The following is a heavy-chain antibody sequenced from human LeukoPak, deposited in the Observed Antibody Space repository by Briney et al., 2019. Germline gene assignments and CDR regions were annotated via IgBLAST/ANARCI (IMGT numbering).Heavy chain of an antibody. CDR1: GRSISSYY. Sequence: PSETLSLTCTVSGRSISSYYWSWIRQPAGKGLEWIGRSYTSGSPNYNPSLKGRVTRSVDTSKNQFSLKLSSVTAADTAMYYCARRGGSGFQLDNGSQGTLVTVSS. CDR2: SYTSGSP. V-gene: IGHV4-4*07. D-gene: IGHD3-16*01. CDR3: ARRGGSGFQLDN. J-gene: IGHJ4*02.